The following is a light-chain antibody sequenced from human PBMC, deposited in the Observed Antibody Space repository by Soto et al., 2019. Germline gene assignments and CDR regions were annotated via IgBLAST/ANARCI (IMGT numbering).Light chain of an antibody. CDR2: EVE. J-gene: IGLJ3*02. V-gene: IGLV2-8*01. CDR1: GSDVGAYNF. Sequence: QSVLTQPPSASGSPGQSVTISCTGTGSDVGAYNFVSWYQQHPGKAPKAIIYEVEKRPSGVPDRFSGSKSGNTASLTVSGLQADDEADYYCNSFAGGSRWVFGGGTKLTVL. CDR3: NSFAGGSRWV.